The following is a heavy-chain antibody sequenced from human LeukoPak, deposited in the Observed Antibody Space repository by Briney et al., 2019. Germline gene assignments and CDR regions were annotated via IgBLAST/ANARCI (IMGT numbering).Heavy chain of an antibody. D-gene: IGHD3-22*01. V-gene: IGHV3-74*01. CDR3: ARDPSITMTVVVNHHFDY. CDR1: GFTFSSYW. Sequence: GGSLRLSCAASGFTFSSYWMHWVRQAPGKGLVWVSRINSDGSSTSYADSVKGRFTISRDNAKNTLYLQMNSLRAEDTAVYYCARDPSITMTVVVNHHFDYWGQGTLVTVSS. CDR2: INSDGSST. J-gene: IGHJ4*02.